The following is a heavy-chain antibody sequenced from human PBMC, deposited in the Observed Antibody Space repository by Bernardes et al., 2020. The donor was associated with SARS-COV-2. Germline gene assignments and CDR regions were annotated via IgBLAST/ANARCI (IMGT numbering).Heavy chain of an antibody. D-gene: IGHD6-25*01. J-gene: IGHJ4*02. CDR1: GFTFSTYY. CDR2: IKEDGGEK. Sequence: GGSLRLSCAASGFTFSTYYMSWVRQAPGKGLEWLASIKEDGGEKSYVDSVKGRFNISRDNAKNSLYLQMNSLRGEETAVYYCVPSSSVRGGLDYWGQGTLVTVSS. V-gene: IGHV3-7*03. CDR3: VPSSSVRGGLDY.